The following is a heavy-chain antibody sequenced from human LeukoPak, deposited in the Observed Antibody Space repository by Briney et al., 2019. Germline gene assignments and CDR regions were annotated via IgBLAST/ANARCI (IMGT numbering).Heavy chain of an antibody. J-gene: IGHJ4*02. D-gene: IGHD3-16*01. CDR3: ARDWVSTAVDY. CDR2: INLDTGGT. V-gene: IGHV1-2*06. Sequence: ASVKVSCKTSGYTFNDYYMHWVRQAPGQGLEWMGRINLDTGGTMYVQNFQGRVTMIRDTSISTAYMELSSLRSNDTAVYYCARDWVSTAVDYWGQGTLITVSS. CDR1: GYTFNDYY.